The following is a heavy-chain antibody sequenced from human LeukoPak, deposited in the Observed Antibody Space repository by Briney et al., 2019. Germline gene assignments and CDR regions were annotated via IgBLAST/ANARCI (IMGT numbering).Heavy chain of an antibody. J-gene: IGHJ6*04. CDR1: GFTFSSYE. D-gene: IGHD3-10*02. CDR3: AELGITMIGGV. Sequence: QPGGSLRLSCAASGFTFSSYEMNWVRQAPGKGLEWVSYVSSSGSTIYYADSVKGRFTISRDNAKNSLYLQMNSLRAEDTAVYYCAELGITMIGGVWGKGTTVTISS. V-gene: IGHV3-48*03. CDR2: VSSSGSTI.